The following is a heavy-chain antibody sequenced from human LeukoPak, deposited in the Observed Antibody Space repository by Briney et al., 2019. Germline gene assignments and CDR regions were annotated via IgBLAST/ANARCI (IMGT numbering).Heavy chain of an antibody. V-gene: IGHV3-23*01. J-gene: IGHJ4*02. CDR2: ISGSGRGGST. CDR3: ARHLLWFGELSGGFDY. Sequence: GGSLRLSCTASGFTFSNYAMSWVRQAPGKGLEWVSGISGSGRGGSTYYAGSVKGRFTISRDNSKNTLYLQMNRLRAEDTAVYYCARHLLWFGELSGGFDYWGQGTLVTVSS. D-gene: IGHD3-10*01. CDR1: GFTFSNYA.